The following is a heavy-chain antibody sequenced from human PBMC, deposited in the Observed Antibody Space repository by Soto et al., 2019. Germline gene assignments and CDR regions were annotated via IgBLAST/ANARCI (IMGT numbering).Heavy chain of an antibody. V-gene: IGHV3-30*18. CDR2: VSHDGRNT. D-gene: IGHD6-19*01. CDR1: GFTFSDYA. J-gene: IGHJ4*02. CDR3: AKGGRLWLVTSDFNY. Sequence: VQLVESGGGVVQPGRSLRLSCAASGFTFSDYAMHWVRQAPGKGLEWVAVVSHDGRNTHYADSVKGRFTISRDSSKNTGSVEMTSLRAGDTGGYYCAKGGRLWLVTSDFNYWGQGALVTVSS.